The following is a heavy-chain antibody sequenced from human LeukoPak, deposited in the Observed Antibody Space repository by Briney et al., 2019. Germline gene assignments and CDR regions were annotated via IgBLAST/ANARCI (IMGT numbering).Heavy chain of an antibody. CDR3: ARAFLVGYSPEEYFFDY. J-gene: IGHJ4*02. D-gene: IGHD2-15*01. CDR1: GGSISSSSYY. CDR2: IYYSGST. V-gene: IGHV4-39*07. Sequence: SETLSLTCTVSGGSISSSSYYWGWIRQPPGKGLEWIGRIYYSGSTYYNPSLKSRVTISVDKSKNQFSLKLNSVTAADTAVYYCARAFLVGYSPEEYFFDYWGQGTLVTVSS.